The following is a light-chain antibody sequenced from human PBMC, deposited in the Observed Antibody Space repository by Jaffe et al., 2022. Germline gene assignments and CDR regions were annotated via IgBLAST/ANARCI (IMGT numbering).Light chain of an antibody. Sequence: QSVLTQSPSASGTPGQRVSISCSGSSSNIGNNFVYWYQQFPGTAPKLLIYRNDQRPSGVPDRFSGSKSGTSASLAISGLRSEDEADYYCATWDDSLRGWVFGGGTKLTVL. CDR3: ATWDDSLRGWV. J-gene: IGLJ3*02. CDR1: SSNIGNNF. V-gene: IGLV1-47*01. CDR2: RND.